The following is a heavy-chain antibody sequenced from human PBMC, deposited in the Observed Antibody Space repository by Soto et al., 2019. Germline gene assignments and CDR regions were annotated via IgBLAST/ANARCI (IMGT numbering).Heavy chain of an antibody. Sequence: PSETLFLTCTVSGASVSSSNYYWSWSRQPPGKGLECIGYISYSGSTNYNPSLKSRVTISIDTSKNQFSLKLSSVTAADTAVYYCARGSGSYYAYWGQGTLVTVSS. J-gene: IGHJ4*03. CDR3: ARGSGSYYAY. V-gene: IGHV4-61*01. CDR2: ISYSGST. CDR1: GASVSSSNYY. D-gene: IGHD1-26*01.